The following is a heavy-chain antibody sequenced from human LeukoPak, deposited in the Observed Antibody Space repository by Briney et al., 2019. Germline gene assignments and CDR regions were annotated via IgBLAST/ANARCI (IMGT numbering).Heavy chain of an antibody. CDR1: GLTFSDTW. Sequence: PGGSLRLSCAASGLTFSDTWMSWIRQAPGKGLEWVGRIKSKTHGGTTDYAAPVKGRFTVSRDDSKNTLYLQMSSLKTEDTAVYYCRGDDFDYWRQGTLVTVSS. CDR2: IKSKTHGGTT. D-gene: IGHD3-16*01. V-gene: IGHV3-15*01. CDR3: RGDDFDY. J-gene: IGHJ4*02.